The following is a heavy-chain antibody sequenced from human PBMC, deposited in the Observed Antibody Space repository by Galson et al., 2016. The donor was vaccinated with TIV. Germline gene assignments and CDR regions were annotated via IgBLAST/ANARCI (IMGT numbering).Heavy chain of an antibody. CDR1: GFTFSNYG. CDR2: IWYDGNAK. CDR3: ARDGSWSGDPIYGGTRPGF. J-gene: IGHJ4*02. V-gene: IGHV3-33*07. Sequence: SLRLSCATSGFTFSNYGMYWVRQAPGKGLEWVALIWYDGNAKFYADSVKGRFTISRDTSRDTLYLQMNSLGAEDTALYYCARDGSWSGDPIYGGTRPGFWGRGTLVT. D-gene: IGHD3-10*01.